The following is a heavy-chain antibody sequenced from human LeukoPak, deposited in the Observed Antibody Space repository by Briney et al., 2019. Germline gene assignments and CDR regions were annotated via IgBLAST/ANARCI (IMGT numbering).Heavy chain of an antibody. J-gene: IGHJ2*01. D-gene: IGHD6-19*01. V-gene: IGHV4-34*01. CDR2: INHSGST. CDR3: ARGIAVAGTKHPRSFDL. CDR1: GGSFSGYY. Sequence: SETLSLTFAVYGGSFSGYYWSWIRHPPWKGLYCIGEINHSGSTNYNPSLNSRVTISVYTSKNQFSLQLSSVTAADTAVYYCARGIAVAGTKHPRSFDLWGRGTLVTVSS.